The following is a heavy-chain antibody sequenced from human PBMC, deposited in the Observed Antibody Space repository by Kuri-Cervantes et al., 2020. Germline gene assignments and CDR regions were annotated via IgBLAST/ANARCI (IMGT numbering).Heavy chain of an antibody. D-gene: IGHD6-6*01. J-gene: IGHJ4*02. Sequence: SLKISCAASEFTFDDYAMHWVRQAPGKGLEWVSGISWNGGSIAYADSVKGRFTISRDNAKTSLYLQMNSLRGEDTAFYYCAKGYQRETRPPYFFDYWGQGTLVTVSS. CDR3: AKGYQRETRPPYFFDY. V-gene: IGHV3-9*01. CDR2: ISWNGGSI. CDR1: EFTFDDYA.